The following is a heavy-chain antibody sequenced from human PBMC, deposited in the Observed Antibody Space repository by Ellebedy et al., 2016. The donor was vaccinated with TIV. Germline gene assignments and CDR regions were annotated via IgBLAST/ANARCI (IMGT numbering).Heavy chain of an antibody. D-gene: IGHD1-7*01. CDR3: ARGAGTPRLDAFDI. Sequence: MPSETLSLTCTVSGGSISSSSYYWGWIRQPPGKGLEWIGYIYYSGSTNYNPSLNSRVTISVDTSKNQFSLKLSSVTAADTAVYYCARGAGTPRLDAFDIWGQGTMVTVSS. J-gene: IGHJ3*02. V-gene: IGHV4-61*05. CDR1: GGSISSSSYY. CDR2: IYYSGST.